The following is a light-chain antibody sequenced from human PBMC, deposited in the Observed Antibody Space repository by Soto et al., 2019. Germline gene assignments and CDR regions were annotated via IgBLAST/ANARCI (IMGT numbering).Light chain of an antibody. CDR1: QNINYW. CDR2: KAS. J-gene: IGKJ3*01. V-gene: IGKV1-5*03. CDR3: QQYNTYSLT. Sequence: DIQMTQSPSTLSASVGDRVTITCRASQNINYWLAWYQQKPGKAPRLLIYKASTLESGVPSRFSGSGFGTEFTLTISSLQPDDFATYYCQQYNTYSLTFGPGAKVDIK.